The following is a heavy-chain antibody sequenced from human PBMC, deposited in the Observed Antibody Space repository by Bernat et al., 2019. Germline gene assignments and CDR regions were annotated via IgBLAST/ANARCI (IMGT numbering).Heavy chain of an antibody. V-gene: IGHV1-18*01. CDR1: GYTFNTYS. D-gene: IGHD3-16*01. CDR2: LSAYNGDT. Sequence: QVQLVQSGPEVKRPGDSVKVSCEASGYTFNTYSLTWVRQAPGQGLEWMGWLSAYNGDTSSAQKFQGRVTMTTGTTTSTAYMELRSLTSDDTAVYYCARGTTVILTHLDYWGQGTPVTVSS. J-gene: IGHJ4*02. CDR3: ARGTTVILTHLDY.